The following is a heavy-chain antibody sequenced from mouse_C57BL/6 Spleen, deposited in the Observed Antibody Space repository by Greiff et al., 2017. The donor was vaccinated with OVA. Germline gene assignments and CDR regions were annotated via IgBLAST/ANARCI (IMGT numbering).Heavy chain of an antibody. D-gene: IGHD1-1*01. Sequence: VQLQQSGPGLVQPSQSLSITCTVSGFSLTSYCVHWVRQSPGKGLEWLGVIWRGGSTDYNAAFMSRLSITKDNSKSQVFFKMNSLQADDTAIYYCAITVVVTNWYFDVWGTGTTVTVSS. CDR2: IWRGGST. J-gene: IGHJ1*03. CDR1: GFSLTSYC. CDR3: AITVVVTNWYFDV. V-gene: IGHV2-5*01.